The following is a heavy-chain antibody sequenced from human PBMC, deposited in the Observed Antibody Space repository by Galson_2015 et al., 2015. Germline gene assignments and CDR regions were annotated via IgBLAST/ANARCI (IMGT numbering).Heavy chain of an antibody. CDR2: TCYRSKWYT. CDR3: ARVGEGFDY. J-gene: IGHJ4*02. V-gene: IGHV6-1*01. CDR1: GDSVSSKSAI. Sequence: CAISGDSVSSKSAIWNWIRQSPSRGLEWLGRTCYRSKWYTDYALSVKSRITINPDTSKNQFSLQLNSVTPADTAMYFCARVGEGFDYWGQGTLVTVSS.